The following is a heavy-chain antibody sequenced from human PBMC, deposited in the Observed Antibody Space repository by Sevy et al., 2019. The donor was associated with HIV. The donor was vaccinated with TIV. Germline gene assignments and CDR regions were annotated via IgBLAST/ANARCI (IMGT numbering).Heavy chain of an antibody. J-gene: IGHJ6*02. CDR2: LNPNSGGT. D-gene: IGHD6-19*01. CDR3: ARDHERIAVADLCDYYGMDV. CDR1: GYTFTGYY. V-gene: IGHV1-2*02. Sequence: ASVKVSCKASGYTFTGYYMHWVRQAPGQGLEWMGWLNPNSGGTNYAQKFQGRVTMTRDTSIITAYMELSRLRSDDTAVYCCARDHERIAVADLCDYYGMDVWGQGTTVTVSS.